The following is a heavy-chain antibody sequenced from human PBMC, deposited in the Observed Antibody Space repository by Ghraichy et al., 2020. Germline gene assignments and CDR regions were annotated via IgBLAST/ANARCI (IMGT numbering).Heavy chain of an antibody. J-gene: IGHJ4*02. V-gene: IGHV4-39*01. CDR1: GGSISSSSYY. Sequence: SETLSLTCTVSGGSISSSSYYWGWIRQPPGKGLEWIGSIYYSGSTYYNPSLKSRVTISVDTSKNQFSLKLSSVTAADTAVYYCARRSNWNYGAVDYWGQGTLVTVSS. CDR3: ARRSNWNYGAVDY. D-gene: IGHD1-7*01. CDR2: IYYSGST.